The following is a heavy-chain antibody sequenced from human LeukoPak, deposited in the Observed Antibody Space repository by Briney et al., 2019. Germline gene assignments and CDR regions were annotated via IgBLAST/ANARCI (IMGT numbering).Heavy chain of an antibody. J-gene: IGHJ5*02. CDR3: AKYGGEVVNVVPYYWLDP. V-gene: IGHV3-11*04. CDR2: ISSSGGTI. CDR1: GFSFSDYY. Sequence: GGSLRLSCAASGFSFSDYYMSWIRQAPGKGLEWVSYISSSGGTIYYADSVKGRFTISRDNAKNSLDLQMNNLRAEDTAVYYCAKYGGEVVNVVPYYWLDPWGQGTLVTVSS. D-gene: IGHD2-15*01.